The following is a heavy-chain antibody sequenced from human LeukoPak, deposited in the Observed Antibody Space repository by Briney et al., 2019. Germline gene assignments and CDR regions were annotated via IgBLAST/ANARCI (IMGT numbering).Heavy chain of an antibody. D-gene: IGHD7-27*01. CDR1: GFTVSTNY. Sequence: GGSLRLSCAASGFTVSTNYMSWVRQAPGKGLEWVSVIYSAGSTYYADSVKGRFTVSRDNSKNTLYLQMNSLRAEDTAVYYCAKDLAWGLDYWGQGTPVTVSS. CDR2: IYSAGST. V-gene: IGHV3-53*01. J-gene: IGHJ4*02. CDR3: AKDLAWGLDY.